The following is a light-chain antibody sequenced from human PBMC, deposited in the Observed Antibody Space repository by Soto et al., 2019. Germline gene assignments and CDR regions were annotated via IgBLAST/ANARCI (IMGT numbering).Light chain of an antibody. J-gene: IGKJ2*01. CDR1: QSGSNSY. CDR3: QQYRSSSYT. Sequence: EIVLTQSPGTLSLSPGERATLSCRASQSGSNSYLAWYQQKPGQAPRLLIYCAYSTATGIPDRFSGSGSGTDFTLTISRLEPEDFAVYYCQQYRSSSYTFGQGTKLEIK. V-gene: IGKV3-20*01. CDR2: CAY.